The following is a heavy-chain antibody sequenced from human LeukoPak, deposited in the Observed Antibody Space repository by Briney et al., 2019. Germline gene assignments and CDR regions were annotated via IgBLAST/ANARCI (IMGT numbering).Heavy chain of an antibody. CDR1: GGSFSGYY. D-gene: IGHD3-3*01. Sequence: SETLSLTCAVYGGSFSGYYWSWIRQPPGKGLEWIGEINHSGSTSYNPSLKSRVTISVDTSKNQFSLKLSSVTAADTAVYYCARVFGTTHLLRFLEWAKQRGYFELWGPVAPVTVS. V-gene: IGHV4-34*01. J-gene: IGHJ2*01. CDR2: INHSGST. CDR3: ARVFGTTHLLRFLEWAKQRGYFEL.